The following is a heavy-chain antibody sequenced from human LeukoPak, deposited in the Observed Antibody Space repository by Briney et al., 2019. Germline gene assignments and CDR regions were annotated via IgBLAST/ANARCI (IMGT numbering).Heavy chain of an antibody. Sequence: SETLSLTCAVYGGSFSGYYWSWIRQPPGKGLEWIGEINRSGSTNYNPSLKSRVTISVDTSKNQFSLKLSSVTAADTAVYYCARGRLRYFDWSLYFDYWGQGTLVTVSS. CDR3: ARGRLRYFDWSLYFDY. CDR1: GGSFSGYY. CDR2: INRSGST. V-gene: IGHV4-34*01. D-gene: IGHD3-9*01. J-gene: IGHJ4*02.